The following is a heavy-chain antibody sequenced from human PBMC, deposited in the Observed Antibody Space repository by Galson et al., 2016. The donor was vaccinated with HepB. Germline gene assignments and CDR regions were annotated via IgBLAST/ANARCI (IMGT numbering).Heavy chain of an antibody. J-gene: IGHJ2*01. D-gene: IGHD4-23*01. CDR3: ARGVYGGSSFWYFDF. V-gene: IGHV3-33*01. CDR1: GFSFSSYG. Sequence: LRLSCAVSGFSFSSYGMHWVRLAPGKGLEWVAVVWYDGSHKYYADSVKGRFTISRDNSKNTLYLQMNSLRAEDTAVYYCARGVYGGSSFWYFDFWGRGTLVTVSS. CDR2: VWYDGSHK.